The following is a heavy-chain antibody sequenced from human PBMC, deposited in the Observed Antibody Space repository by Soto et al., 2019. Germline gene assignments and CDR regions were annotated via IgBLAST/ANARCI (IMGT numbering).Heavy chain of an antibody. J-gene: IGHJ4*01. CDR2: ARNKVNSYII. V-gene: IGHV3-72*01. CDR3: ARLMGTSFDL. Sequence: GGSLRLSCALSGFTFSDSSLHWVRQAPGKGLEWVGRARNKVNSYIISYAASVKGRFIISRDDSKNSLYLQMNSLKTEDTAVYFCARLMGTSFDLWGRGTLVTVSS. D-gene: IGHD2-8*01. CDR1: GFTFSDSS.